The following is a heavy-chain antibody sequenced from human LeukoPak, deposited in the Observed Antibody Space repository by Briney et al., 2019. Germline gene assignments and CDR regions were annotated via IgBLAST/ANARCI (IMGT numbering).Heavy chain of an antibody. Sequence: PSETLSLTCTVSGDSMGSSYYWAWIRQPPGKGLEWIGSVSYSGSTNYNPSLKSRVTISVDTSKNQFSLKLSSVTAADTAVYYCARLRDGYNFDYWGQGTLVTVSS. CDR3: ARLRDGYNFDY. CDR2: VSYSGST. V-gene: IGHV4-38-2*02. D-gene: IGHD5-24*01. J-gene: IGHJ4*02. CDR1: GDSMGSSYY.